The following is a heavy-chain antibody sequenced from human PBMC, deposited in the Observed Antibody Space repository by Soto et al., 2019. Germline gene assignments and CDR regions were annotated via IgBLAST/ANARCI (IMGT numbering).Heavy chain of an antibody. J-gene: IGHJ4*02. CDR1: GFSFDDYG. Sequence: EVQLVESGGGSVQPGRSLRLSCAASGFSFDDYGMHWVRQGPGKGLEWVSGTSGNSGDIYYAESVKGRCTISRDNAKRSLYLQMNSLRTEDTALYYCAKDNDLDRDGPLAYWGQGILVTAPS. CDR3: AKDNDLDRDGPLAY. V-gene: IGHV3-9*01. D-gene: IGHD2-2*03. CDR2: TSGNSGDI.